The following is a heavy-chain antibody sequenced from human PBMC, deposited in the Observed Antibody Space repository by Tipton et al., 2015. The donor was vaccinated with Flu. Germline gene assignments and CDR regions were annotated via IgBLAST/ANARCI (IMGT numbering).Heavy chain of an antibody. V-gene: IGHV4-34*01. D-gene: IGHD3-22*01. Sequence: TLSLTCTVSGASISTFYWSWIRQAPGKGLEWIGEITHSGDTNYNPSLKSRVIISVDMSKNHFSLKLSSVTAADSAVYYCARAQHYDSNAYYYYYMDVWGKGTTVTVSS. CDR3: ARAQHYDSNAYYYYYMDV. CDR1: GASISTFY. CDR2: ITHSGDT. J-gene: IGHJ6*03.